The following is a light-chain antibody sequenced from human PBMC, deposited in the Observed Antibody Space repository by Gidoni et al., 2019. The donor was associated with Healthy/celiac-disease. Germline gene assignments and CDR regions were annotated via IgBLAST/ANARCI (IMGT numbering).Light chain of an antibody. CDR2: GAS. V-gene: IGKV3-20*01. CDR3: QQYGSSPSYT. J-gene: IGKJ2*01. CDR1: QSVSSSY. Sequence: EIVLTQSPGTLSLSPVERATLSCRASQSVSSSYLAWYQQKPGQAPRLLIYGASSRATGLPDRCSGSGSGTDFTLTISRLEPEDFAVYYCQQYGSSPSYTFGQGTKLEIK.